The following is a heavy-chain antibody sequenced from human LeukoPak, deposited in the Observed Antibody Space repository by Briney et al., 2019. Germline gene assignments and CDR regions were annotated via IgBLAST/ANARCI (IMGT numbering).Heavy chain of an antibody. Sequence: SETLSLTCTVSGGSISSGSYYWSWIRQPAGKGLEWIGRIYTSGSTNYNPSLKSRVTISVDTSKNQSSLKLSSVTAADTAVYYCASQLYYDSSGYYPTWFDYWGQGTLVTVSS. J-gene: IGHJ4*02. V-gene: IGHV4-61*02. CDR1: GGSISSGSYY. CDR2: IYTSGST. CDR3: ASQLYYDSSGYYPTWFDY. D-gene: IGHD3-22*01.